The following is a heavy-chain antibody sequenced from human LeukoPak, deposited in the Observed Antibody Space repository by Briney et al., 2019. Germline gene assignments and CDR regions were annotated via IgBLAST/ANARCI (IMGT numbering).Heavy chain of an antibody. J-gene: IGHJ6*02. V-gene: IGHV1-18*01. D-gene: IGHD3-22*01. Sequence: GASVKVSCRASGGTFSSYAISWVRQAPGQGLEWMGWISAYNGNTNYAQKLQGRVTMTTDTSTSTAYMELRSLRSDDTAVYYCARDRPRYYYDSSGYQIHGMDVWGQGTTVTVSS. CDR1: GGTFSSYA. CDR2: ISAYNGNT. CDR3: ARDRPRYYYDSSGYQIHGMDV.